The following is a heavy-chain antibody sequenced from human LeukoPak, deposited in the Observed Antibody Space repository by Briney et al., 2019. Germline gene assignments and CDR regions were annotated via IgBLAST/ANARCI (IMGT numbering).Heavy chain of an antibody. D-gene: IGHD2-2*02. V-gene: IGHV3-53*01. J-gene: IGHJ4*02. CDR2: IYSGGDT. Sequence: PGGSLRLSCAASGFTVSSNYMSWVRQAPGKGLEWVSIIYSGGDTYYAESVKGRLTISRDNSKNTLYLQMNSLGAEDTAVYYCARGGKYCTSTTCYTRFEFFDYWGQGTLVTVSS. CDR1: GFTVSSNY. CDR3: ARGGKYCTSTTCYTRFEFFDY.